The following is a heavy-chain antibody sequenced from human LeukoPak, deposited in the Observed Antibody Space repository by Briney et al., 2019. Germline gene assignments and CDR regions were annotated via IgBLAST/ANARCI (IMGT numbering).Heavy chain of an antibody. J-gene: IGHJ4*02. D-gene: IGHD2/OR15-2a*01. CDR1: GFTFSSYG. Sequence: PGRSLRLSCAASGFTFSSYGMHWVRQAPGKGLEWVAVISYDGSNKYYADSVKGRFTISRDNSKNTLYLQMNSLRAEDTAVYYCASLNSRTVDYWGQGTLVTVSS. CDR2: ISYDGSNK. V-gene: IGHV3-30*03. CDR3: ASLNSRTVDY.